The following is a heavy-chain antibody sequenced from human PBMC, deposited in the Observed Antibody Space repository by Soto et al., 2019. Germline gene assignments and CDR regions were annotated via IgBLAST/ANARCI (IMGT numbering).Heavy chain of an antibody. CDR2: LYIGDSA. Sequence: GGSLRLSCEISGPDVGYSFLIWIRQGPGGGLEWVSALYIGDSAYYADSVKGRFTISRDKTKNTLYLQMGSLRDNDTAVYYCVRGGHKPSHPIDSWGQGTLVTVSS. V-gene: IGHV3-53*01. CDR3: VRGGHKPSHPIDS. J-gene: IGHJ5*01. CDR1: GPDVGYSF.